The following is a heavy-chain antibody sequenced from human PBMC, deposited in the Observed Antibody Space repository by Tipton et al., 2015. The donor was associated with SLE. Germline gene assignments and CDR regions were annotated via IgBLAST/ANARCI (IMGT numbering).Heavy chain of an antibody. Sequence: QSGAEVKKPGASVKVSCKASGYTFTSYGITWVRQAPGQGLEWMGWISTYNGKTNYAHKVKGRVTMTTDTSTRTAFMELRSLRSDDTAVYYCARDGDTAIGAFDIWGQGTMVTVSS. V-gene: IGHV1-18*01. J-gene: IGHJ3*02. D-gene: IGHD5-18*01. CDR2: ISTYNGKT. CDR3: ARDGDTAIGAFDI. CDR1: GYTFTSYG.